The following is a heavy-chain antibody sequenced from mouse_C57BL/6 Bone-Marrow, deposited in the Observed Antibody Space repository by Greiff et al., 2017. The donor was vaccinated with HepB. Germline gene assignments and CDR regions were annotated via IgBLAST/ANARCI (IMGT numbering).Heavy chain of an antibody. D-gene: IGHD1-1*01. CDR2: IYPGNSDT. CDR3: SPYYYGGWFSWFAY. Sequence: VQLQQSGTVLARPGASVKMSCKTSGYTFTSYWMHWVKQRPGQGLEWIGAIYPGNSDTSYNQKFKGKAKLTAVTSASTAYMELSSLTNEDSAVYYCSPYYYGGWFSWFAYWGQGTLVTVSA. V-gene: IGHV1-5*01. J-gene: IGHJ3*01. CDR1: GYTFTSYW.